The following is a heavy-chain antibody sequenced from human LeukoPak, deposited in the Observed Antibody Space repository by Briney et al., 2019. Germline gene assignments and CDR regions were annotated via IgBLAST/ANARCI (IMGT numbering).Heavy chain of an antibody. V-gene: IGHV3-33*01. J-gene: IGHJ6*02. D-gene: IGHD2-21*01. CDR3: AREIPRWTDYYYYYGMDV. CDR1: GFTFSSYG. Sequence: GGSLRLSCAASGFTFSSYGMHWVRQAPGKGLEWVAVIWYDGSNKYYADSVKGRFTISRDNSKNTLYLQMNSLRAEDTAVYYCAREIPRWTDYYYYYGMDVWGQGTTVTVSS. CDR2: IWYDGSNK.